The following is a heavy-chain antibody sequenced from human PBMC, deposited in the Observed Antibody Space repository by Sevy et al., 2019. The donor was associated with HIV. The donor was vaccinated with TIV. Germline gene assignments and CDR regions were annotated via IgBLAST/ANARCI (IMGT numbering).Heavy chain of an antibody. CDR1: GFTFSDYY. V-gene: IGHV3-11*01. J-gene: IGHJ4*02. CDR3: ASSYGDYLYHSDY. Sequence: GGSLRLSCAASGFTFSDYYMSWIRQAPGKGLEWVSYISSSGSTIYYADSVKGRFTISRDNAKNSLYLQMTSLRAEDTAVYYCASSYGDYLYHSDYWGQGTLVTVSS. CDR2: ISSSGSTI. D-gene: IGHD4-17*01.